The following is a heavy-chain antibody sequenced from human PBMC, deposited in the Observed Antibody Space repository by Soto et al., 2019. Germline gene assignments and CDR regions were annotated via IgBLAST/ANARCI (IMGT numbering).Heavy chain of an antibody. V-gene: IGHV4-61*08. CDR2: IYYSGSS. D-gene: IGHD1-1*01. Sequence: PSETLSLTCTVSGGSISSGDYYWSWIRQPPGKGLEWIGYIYYSGSSSYNPSLKSRVTISVDMSRNQFSLRLSSVTAADTAVYYCAGLQINYYYMDVWGKGTTVTVS. J-gene: IGHJ6*03. CDR1: GGSISSGDYY. CDR3: AGLQINYYYMDV.